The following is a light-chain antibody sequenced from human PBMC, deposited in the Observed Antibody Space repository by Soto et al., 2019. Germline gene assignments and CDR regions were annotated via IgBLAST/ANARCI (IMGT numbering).Light chain of an antibody. Sequence: DMQMTQSPSSLSASVGDRVTITCQPSQDIGNHLNWYQQKPRKAPKLLINDASNLATGVPSRFSRSGSESDFTFTIGSLQAEDIATYYCQEYDNLCPAFGPGPLVD. CDR3: QEYDNLCPA. V-gene: IGKV1-33*01. J-gene: IGKJ3*01. CDR1: QDIGNH. CDR2: DAS.